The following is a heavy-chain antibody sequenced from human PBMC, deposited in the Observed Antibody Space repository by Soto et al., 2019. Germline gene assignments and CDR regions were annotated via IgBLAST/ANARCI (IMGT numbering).Heavy chain of an antibody. J-gene: IGHJ4*02. D-gene: IGHD6-13*01. Sequence: GGSLRLSCAASGFTFSSYAMSWVRQAPGKGLEWVSGISGSGGRTYYADSVKGRFTISRDNSKNTLYLQMNSLRAEDTAVYYCAKDDGRSWNLDYWGQGTLVTVSS. V-gene: IGHV3-23*01. CDR1: GFTFSSYA. CDR2: ISGSGGRT. CDR3: AKDDGRSWNLDY.